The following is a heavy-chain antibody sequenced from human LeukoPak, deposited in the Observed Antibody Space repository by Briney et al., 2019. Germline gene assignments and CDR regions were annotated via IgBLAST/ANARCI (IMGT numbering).Heavy chain of an antibody. CDR3: AKDPKGYSY. D-gene: IGHD6-13*01. J-gene: IGHJ4*02. V-gene: IGHV3-23*01. Sequence: GGSLRLSCTASGFTFSSYGMNWVRQAPGKGLEWVSGISGSGGSTYYADSVKGRFTISRDNSKNTLYPQMNSLRAEDTAVYYCAKDPKGYSYWGQGTLVTVSS. CDR2: ISGSGGST. CDR1: GFTFSSYG.